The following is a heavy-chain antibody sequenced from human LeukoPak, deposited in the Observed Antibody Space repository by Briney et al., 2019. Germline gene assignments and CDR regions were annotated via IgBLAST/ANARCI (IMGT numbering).Heavy chain of an antibody. J-gene: IGHJ4*02. CDR1: GYTFTSYG. V-gene: IGHV1-18*01. D-gene: IGHD1-1*01. CDR2: ISAYNGNT. Sequence: ASVKVSCKASGYTFTSYGISWVRQAPGQGLEWMGWISAYNGNTNYAQKLQGRVTMTTDTSTSTAYMELRSLRSDDTAVYYCARDPTGTTMEALPFGYWGQGTLVTVSS. CDR3: ARDPTGTTMEALPFGY.